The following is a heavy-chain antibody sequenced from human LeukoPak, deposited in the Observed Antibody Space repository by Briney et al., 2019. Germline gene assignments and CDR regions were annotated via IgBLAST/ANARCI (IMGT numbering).Heavy chain of an antibody. CDR3: ARESRGSSSSRSSHGMDV. Sequence: SETLSLTCAVSGYSISSSYYWSWIRQPPGKGLEWIGYIYYSGSTNYNPSLKSRVTISVDTSKNQFSLKLSSVTAADTAVYYCARESRGSSSSRSSHGMDVWGKGTTVTVSS. CDR2: IYYSGST. V-gene: IGHV4-61*01. D-gene: IGHD6-13*01. CDR1: GYSISSSYY. J-gene: IGHJ6*04.